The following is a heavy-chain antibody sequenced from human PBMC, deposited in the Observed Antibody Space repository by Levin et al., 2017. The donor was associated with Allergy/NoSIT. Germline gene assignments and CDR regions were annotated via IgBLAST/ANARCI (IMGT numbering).Heavy chain of an antibody. V-gene: IGHV3-49*03. CDR1: GFTFGDYA. J-gene: IGHJ4*02. CDR3: TRDLGSDYDSSGYYLAPVGY. Sequence: GGSLRLSCTASGFTFGDYAMSWFRQAPGKGLEWVGFIRSKAYGGTTEYAASVKGRFTISRDDSKSIAYLQMNSPKTEDTAVYYCTRDLGSDYDSSGYYLAPVGYWGQGTLVTVSS. D-gene: IGHD3-22*01. CDR2: IRSKAYGGTT.